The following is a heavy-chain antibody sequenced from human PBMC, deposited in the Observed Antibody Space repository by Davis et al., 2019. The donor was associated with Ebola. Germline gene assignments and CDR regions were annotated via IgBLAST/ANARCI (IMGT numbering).Heavy chain of an antibody. J-gene: IGHJ1*01. D-gene: IGHD2-21*01. CDR2: INPSGGNT. Sequence: ASVKVSCKASRYTFPRYYMHWVRQAPGQGLEWMGIINPSGGNTSYAQKFQGRVTMTRDTSTSTVYMELSSLRSEDTAVYYCARGPRCGGDCSLKEYYQHWGQGNLVTVSS. CDR1: RYTFPRYY. CDR3: ARGPRCGGDCSLKEYYQH. V-gene: IGHV1-46*01.